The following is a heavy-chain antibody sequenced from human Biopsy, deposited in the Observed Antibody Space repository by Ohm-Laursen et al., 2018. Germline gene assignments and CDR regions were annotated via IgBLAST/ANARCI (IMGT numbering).Heavy chain of an antibody. CDR2: VYYTGST. J-gene: IGHJ2*01. Sequence: GTLSLTCSVSGDSISRYYWSWIRQPPGKGLQWIGYVYYTGSTDYNPSLQSRVTISADTSKNHFSLRLRSVTPADTAIYYCARDRGYYSDRTVPGYFDLWGRGTLVTVSS. CDR1: GDSISRYY. D-gene: IGHD3-22*01. V-gene: IGHV4-59*01. CDR3: ARDRGYYSDRTVPGYFDL.